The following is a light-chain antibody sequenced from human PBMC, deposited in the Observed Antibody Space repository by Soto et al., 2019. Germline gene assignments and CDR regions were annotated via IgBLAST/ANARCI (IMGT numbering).Light chain of an antibody. CDR2: DAS. J-gene: IGKJ1*01. Sequence: TLSLSPGERATLSCRASQNVDNHLAWYQQKPGQAPRLLIYDASSRATDIPARFSGSGSGTDFTLTISSLEPGDFVVYYCQQRSYWPLAFGQGTKVDIK. CDR1: QNVDNH. V-gene: IGKV3-11*01. CDR3: QQRSYWPLA.